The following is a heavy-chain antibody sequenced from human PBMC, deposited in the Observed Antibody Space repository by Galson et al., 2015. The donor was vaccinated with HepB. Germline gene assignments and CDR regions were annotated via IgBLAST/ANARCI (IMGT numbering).Heavy chain of an antibody. CDR2: IYPGDSDT. V-gene: IGHV5-51*03. Sequence: GAEVKKPGESLKISCKGSGYSLTSYWIGWVRQMPGKGLEWMGIIYPGDSDTRYSPSFQGQVTMSADKSISTAYLQWSSLKASDSAVFYCARSHSPRGPDAFDIWGQGTMVTVSS. J-gene: IGHJ3*02. D-gene: IGHD2-21*01. CDR3: ARSHSPRGPDAFDI. CDR1: GYSLTSYW.